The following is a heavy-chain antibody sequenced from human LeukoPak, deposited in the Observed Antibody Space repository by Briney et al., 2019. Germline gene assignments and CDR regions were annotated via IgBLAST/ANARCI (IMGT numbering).Heavy chain of an antibody. CDR1: GGSISSSSYY. D-gene: IGHD6-19*01. J-gene: IGHJ4*02. V-gene: IGHV4-39*01. CDR2: IYYSGST. CDR3: ARVPAAFYSSGVDY. Sequence: SETLSLTCTVSGGSISSSSYYWGWIRQPPGTGLEWIGSIYYSGSTYYNPSLKSRVTISVDTSKNQFSLKLSSVTAADTAVYYCARVPAAFYSSGVDYWGQGTLVTVSS.